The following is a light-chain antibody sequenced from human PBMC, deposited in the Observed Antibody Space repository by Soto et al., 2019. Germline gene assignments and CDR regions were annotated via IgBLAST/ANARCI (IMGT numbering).Light chain of an antibody. J-gene: IGLJ3*02. CDR2: EAS. CDR1: SSDIGAYNY. V-gene: IGLV2-14*01. CDR3: SSYTSRSIWV. Sequence: QSVLAQPASVSGSPRQSITISCTGTSSDIGAYNYVSWYQQHPGKAPKLLIYEASNRPSGVSHRFSGSKSGNAASLTISGLQAEDEADYYCSSYTSRSIWVFGGGTKLTVL.